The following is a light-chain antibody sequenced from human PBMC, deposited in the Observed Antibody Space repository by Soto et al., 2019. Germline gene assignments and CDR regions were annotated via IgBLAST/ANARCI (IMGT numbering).Light chain of an antibody. J-gene: IGKJ1*01. CDR1: QSVSSN. CDR3: QQNNDCPRT. V-gene: IGKV3-15*01. CDR2: SVS. Sequence: EIVMTQSPATLSVSPGERATLSCRASQSVSSNLAWYQQKPGRAPRLLIYSVSTRATGIPARFSGGGSGTEFTLTISSLQSEDFAVYYWQQNNDCPRTGGQGTKVEI.